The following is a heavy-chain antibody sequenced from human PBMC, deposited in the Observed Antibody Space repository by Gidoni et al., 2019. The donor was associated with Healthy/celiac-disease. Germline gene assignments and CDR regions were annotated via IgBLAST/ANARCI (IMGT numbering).Heavy chain of an antibody. Sequence: QVQLVESGGGVVQPGRSLRLSCAQSGFTFSSYGMHWVRQAPGKGLEWVAVIWYDGSNKYYADSVKGRFTISRDNSKNTLYLQMNSLRAEDTAVYYCARELCGGDCYYFDYWGQGTLVTVSS. CDR2: IWYDGSNK. CDR1: GFTFSSYG. V-gene: IGHV3-33*01. J-gene: IGHJ4*02. D-gene: IGHD2-21*02. CDR3: ARELCGGDCYYFDY.